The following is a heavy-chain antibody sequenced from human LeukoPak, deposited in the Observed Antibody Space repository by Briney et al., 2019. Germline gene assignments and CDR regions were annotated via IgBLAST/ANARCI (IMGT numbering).Heavy chain of an antibody. J-gene: IGHJ4*02. V-gene: IGHV1-2*02. Sequence: ASVKVSCKASGYTFTGYYMHWVRQAPGQGLEWMGWINPNSGGTNYAQKFQGRVTMTRDTSISTAYMELSRLRSDDTAVYYCARDLSGWYIPDYWSQGTLVTVSS. CDR2: INPNSGGT. D-gene: IGHD6-19*01. CDR1: GYTFTGYY. CDR3: ARDLSGWYIPDY.